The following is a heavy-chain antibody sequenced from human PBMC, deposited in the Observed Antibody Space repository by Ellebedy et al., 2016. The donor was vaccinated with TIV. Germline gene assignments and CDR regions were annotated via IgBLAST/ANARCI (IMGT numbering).Heavy chain of an antibody. J-gene: IGHJ3*02. D-gene: IGHD2-8*01. V-gene: IGHV1-46*01. CDR3: ARESNVIDSGLHRGAFDI. CDR1: GYTFTNYY. CDR2: INPSGGNT. Sequence: AASVKVSCKATGYTFTNYYVHWVRQAPGQGLEWMGIINPSGGNTYYTQKFQGRVTVTRDTSTSTVYMELSGLRSDDTAVYYCARESNVIDSGLHRGAFDIWGQGTLVTVSS.